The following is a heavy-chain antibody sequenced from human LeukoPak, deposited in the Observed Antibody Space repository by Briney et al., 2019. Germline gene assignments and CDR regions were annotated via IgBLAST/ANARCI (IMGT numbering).Heavy chain of an antibody. D-gene: IGHD6-6*01. Sequence: GGPLRLSCSASGFTFKSYAMQWVRQAPGKGLEYVSSINTNGANTYYADSVKGRFTISRDNSRNTVYVQMNSLTPEDTAVYYCVKGLDYSSSQMDSWGQGTLVTVSS. CDR1: GFTFKSYA. CDR2: INTNGANT. J-gene: IGHJ4*02. CDR3: VKGLDYSSSQMDS. V-gene: IGHV3-64*05.